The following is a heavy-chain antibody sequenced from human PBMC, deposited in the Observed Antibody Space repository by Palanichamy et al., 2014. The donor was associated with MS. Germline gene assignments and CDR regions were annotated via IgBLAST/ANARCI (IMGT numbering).Heavy chain of an antibody. J-gene: IGHJ3*02. Sequence: EVQVAESGGGLVQPGESLRLSCTASGFTLRSYWMTWVRQAPGKGLEWVANINRDGSVEHYVDSVKGRFTISRDNAKNSVFLQMNSLRAEDTAVYYCVRDDSPQSGGSYFDAFDIWGQGTMVTVSS. D-gene: IGHD2-15*01. CDR3: VRDDSPQSGGSYFDAFDI. CDR1: GFTLRSYW. V-gene: IGHV3-7*01. CDR2: INRDGSVE.